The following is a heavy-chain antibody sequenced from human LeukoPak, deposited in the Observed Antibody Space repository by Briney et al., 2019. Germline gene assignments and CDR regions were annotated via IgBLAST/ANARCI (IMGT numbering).Heavy chain of an antibody. CDR3: VRDGVVSSSSKTGDY. D-gene: IGHD6-6*01. CDR2: IYSGGST. Sequence: GGSLRLSCAASGFTVSSNYMSWVRQAPGKGLEWVSVIYSGGSTYYADAVKGRFTISRDNSKNTLYLQMNSLRAEDTAVYYCVRDGVVSSSSKTGDYWGQGTLVTVSS. J-gene: IGHJ4*02. V-gene: IGHV3-66*02. CDR1: GFTVSSNY.